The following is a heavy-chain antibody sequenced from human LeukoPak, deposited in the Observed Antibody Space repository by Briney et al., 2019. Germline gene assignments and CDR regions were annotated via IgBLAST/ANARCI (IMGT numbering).Heavy chain of an antibody. CDR2: IYTSGST. J-gene: IGHJ4*02. Sequence: SETLSLTCTVPGGSISSYYWSWIRQPPGKGLEWIGYIYTSGSTNYNPSPKSRVTISVDTSKNQFSLKLSSVTAADTAVYYCARLGSGLYCTNGVCEHNYWGQGTLVTVSS. D-gene: IGHD2-8*01. CDR1: GGSISSYY. V-gene: IGHV4-4*09. CDR3: ARLGSGLYCTNGVCEHNY.